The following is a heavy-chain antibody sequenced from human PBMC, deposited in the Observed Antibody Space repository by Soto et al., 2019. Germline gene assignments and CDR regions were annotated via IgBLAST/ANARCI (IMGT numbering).Heavy chain of an antibody. D-gene: IGHD6-13*01. Sequence: PGESLKISCKGSGYSFTSYWIGWVRQMPGKGLEWMGIIYPGDSDTRYSLSFQGQVTISADKSISTAYLQWSSLKASDTAMYYCATLSAAGTHYYYYGMDVWGQGTTVTVSS. V-gene: IGHV5-51*01. CDR3: ATLSAAGTHYYYYGMDV. J-gene: IGHJ6*02. CDR1: GYSFTSYW. CDR2: IYPGDSDT.